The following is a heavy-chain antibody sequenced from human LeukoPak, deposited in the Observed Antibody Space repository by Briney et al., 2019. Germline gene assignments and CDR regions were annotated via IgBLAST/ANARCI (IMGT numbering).Heavy chain of an antibody. Sequence: SETLSLTCTVSGGSISSYYWSWIRQPPGKGLEWIGYNYYSGSTNYNPSLKSRVTISVDTSKNQFSLKLSSVTAADTAVYYCARVSSGLLGYWGQGTLVTVSS. J-gene: IGHJ4*02. D-gene: IGHD6-19*01. CDR3: ARVSSGLLGY. CDR1: GGSISSYY. V-gene: IGHV4-59*01. CDR2: NYYSGST.